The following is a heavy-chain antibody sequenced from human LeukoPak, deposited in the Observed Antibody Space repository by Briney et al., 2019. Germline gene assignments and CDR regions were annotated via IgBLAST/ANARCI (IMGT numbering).Heavy chain of an antibody. V-gene: IGHV4-30-2*01. D-gene: IGHD7-27*01. CDR2: IFHTGNT. CDR3: AREFWVTNAPGSWFDP. Sequence: SETLSLTCAVSGGSISSGAYSWSWIRQPPGKGLEWIGYIFHTGNTICNASLKSRVTISVDTSKNQFSLKVTSVTPADTAVYYCAREFWVTNAPGSWFDPWGQGIPVTVSS. CDR1: GGSISSGAYS. J-gene: IGHJ5*02.